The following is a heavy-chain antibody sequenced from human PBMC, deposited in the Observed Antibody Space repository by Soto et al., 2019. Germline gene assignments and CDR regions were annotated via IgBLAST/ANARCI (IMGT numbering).Heavy chain of an antibody. CDR3: ARDLGSEQWFFGS. Sequence: LSLTCTVSDGSFNSGAYYWSWIRQRPGKGLEWIGYVSYSGNTYYNPSLTSRLTFSVDTSKRQFSLKLRSVTVADTAVYYCARDLGSEQWFFGSRGQGTLVTVSS. J-gene: IGHJ4*02. V-gene: IGHV4-31*03. D-gene: IGHD6-19*01. CDR2: VSYSGNT. CDR1: DGSFNSGAYY.